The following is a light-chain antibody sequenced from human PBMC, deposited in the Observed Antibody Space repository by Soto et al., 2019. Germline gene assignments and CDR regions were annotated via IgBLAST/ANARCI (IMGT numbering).Light chain of an antibody. CDR3: CSYAGRYTYV. CDR1: SSDVGHYNS. CDR2: DVS. V-gene: IGLV2-11*01. J-gene: IGLJ1*01. Sequence: QSALTQPRSVSGSPGQSVTISCTGTSSDVGHYNSVSWYQQHPGKAPKLMIYDVSKRPSGVPDRFSGSKSGNTASLTISGLQAEDEADYYCCSYAGRYTYVFGAGTKLTVL.